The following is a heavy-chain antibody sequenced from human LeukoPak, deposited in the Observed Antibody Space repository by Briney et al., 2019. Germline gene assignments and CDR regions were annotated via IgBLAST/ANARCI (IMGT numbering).Heavy chain of an antibody. CDR2: ISGSGGST. CDR3: AKRYYSDSSGYLGSLNY. Sequence: GGSLRLSCAASGFAFSNHDMSWVRQAPGKGLEWVSGISGSGGSTYYADSVRGRFTISRDNSKNTVYLQMNSLRAEDTAVYYCAKRYYSDSSGYLGSLNYWGQGILVTVSS. J-gene: IGHJ4*02. D-gene: IGHD3-22*01. CDR1: GFAFSNHD. V-gene: IGHV3-23*01.